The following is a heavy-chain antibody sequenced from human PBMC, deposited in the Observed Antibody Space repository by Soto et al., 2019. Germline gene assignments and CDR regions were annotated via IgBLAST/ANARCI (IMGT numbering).Heavy chain of an antibody. CDR3: VRGGGGGLFDP. D-gene: IGHD2-15*01. V-gene: IGHV3-48*03. CDR2: ISSSGSTI. CDR1: GFTFSSYE. Sequence: GGSLRLSCAASGFTFSSYEMNWVRQAPGKGLEWVSDISSSGSTIYYADSVKGRFTIPRDNAKRSLYLQMMSLTAEDTAIYYCVRGGGGGLFDPWGQGTMVTVSS. J-gene: IGHJ5*02.